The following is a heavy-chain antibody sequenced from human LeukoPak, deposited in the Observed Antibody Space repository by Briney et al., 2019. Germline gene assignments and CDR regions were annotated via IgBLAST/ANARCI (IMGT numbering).Heavy chain of an antibody. CDR2: INHSGST. V-gene: IGHV4-34*01. D-gene: IGHD1-26*01. Sequence: PSETLSLTCAVYGGSFSGYYWSWIRQPPGKGLEWIGEINHSGSTNYNPSLKSRVTMSVDTSKNQFSLKLSSVTAADTAVYYCARPVGAIFDYWGQGTLVTVSS. J-gene: IGHJ4*02. CDR3: ARPVGAIFDY. CDR1: GGSFSGYY.